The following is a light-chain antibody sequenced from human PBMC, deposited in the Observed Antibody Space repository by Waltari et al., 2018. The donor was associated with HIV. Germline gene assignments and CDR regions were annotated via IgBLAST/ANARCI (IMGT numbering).Light chain of an antibody. Sequence: QSALTQPRSVSGSPGQSVTISCPGTSSDVGGYNYVSWYQQHPGKAPKLMIYDVSKRPSGVPDRFSGSKSGNTASLTISGLQAEDEADYYCCSYAGSYTLWVFGGGTKLTVL. CDR1: SSDVGGYNY. CDR2: DVS. J-gene: IGLJ3*02. CDR3: CSYAGSYTLWV. V-gene: IGLV2-11*01.